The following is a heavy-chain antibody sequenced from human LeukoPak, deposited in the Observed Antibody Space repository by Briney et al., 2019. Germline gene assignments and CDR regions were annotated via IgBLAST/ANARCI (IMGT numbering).Heavy chain of an antibody. CDR1: GLTFSTSG. D-gene: IGHD1-7*01. CDR3: AKDQVPSNWNYGALGAFDI. Sequence: GGSLRLSCTASGLTFSTSGFNWVRQAPGKGLEWVASIGPTGSDRYHADSIKGRFTISRDNANNFLYLQMNSLRAEDTAVYYCAKDQVPSNWNYGALGAFDIWGQGTMVTVSS. CDR2: IGPTGSDR. J-gene: IGHJ3*02. V-gene: IGHV3-21*04.